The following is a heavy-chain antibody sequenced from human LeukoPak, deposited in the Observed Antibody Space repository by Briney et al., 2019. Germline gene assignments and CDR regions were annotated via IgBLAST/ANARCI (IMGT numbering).Heavy chain of an antibody. CDR3: ASAHRAAAGIQFDY. D-gene: IGHD6-13*01. J-gene: IGHJ4*02. V-gene: IGHV4-4*07. CDR1: GGSISSYY. Sequence: PSETLSLTCTVSGGSISSYYWSWIRQPAGKGLEWIGRIYTSGSTNYNPSLKSRVTMSVDTSKNQFSLKLSSVTAADTAVYYCASAHRAAAGIQFDYWGQGTLVTVSS. CDR2: IYTSGST.